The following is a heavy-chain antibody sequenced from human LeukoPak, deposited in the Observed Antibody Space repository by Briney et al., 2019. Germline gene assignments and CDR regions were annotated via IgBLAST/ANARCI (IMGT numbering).Heavy chain of an antibody. CDR3: ARATPADILTGYYDYFDY. CDR2: INHSGST. CDR1: GGSFSGYY. Sequence: SETLSLTCAVYGGSFSGYYWSWIRQPPGKGLEWIGEINHSGSTNYNPSLKSPVTISVDTSKNQFSLKLSSVTAADTAVYYCARATPADILTGYYDYFDYWGQGTLVTVSS. D-gene: IGHD3-9*01. V-gene: IGHV4-34*01. J-gene: IGHJ4*02.